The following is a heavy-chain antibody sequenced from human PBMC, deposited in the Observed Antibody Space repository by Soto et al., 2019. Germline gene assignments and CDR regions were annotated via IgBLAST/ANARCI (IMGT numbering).Heavy chain of an antibody. Sequence: ASVKVSCKASGYTFTSYGISWVRQAPGQGLEWMGWISAYNGNTNYAQKLQGRVTMTTDTSTSTAYMELRSLRSDDTAVYYCASWVFDYYDSSGYYSHSGQGTLVTVSS. J-gene: IGHJ4*02. V-gene: IGHV1-18*01. CDR2: ISAYNGNT. CDR3: ASWVFDYYDSSGYYSH. CDR1: GYTFTSYG. D-gene: IGHD3-22*01.